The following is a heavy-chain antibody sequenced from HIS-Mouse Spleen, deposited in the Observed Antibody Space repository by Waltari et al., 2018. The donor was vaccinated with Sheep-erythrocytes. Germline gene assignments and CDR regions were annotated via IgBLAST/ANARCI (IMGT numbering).Heavy chain of an antibody. Sequence: EVQLVESGGGLIQPGGSLGLSCAAFGFTFRSNYRSWCRQAPGKGAEWVSVIYSGGRTYYADSVKGRFTISRDNSKNTLYLQMNSLRAEDTAVYYCARGHPDYGDYDAFDIWGQGTMVTVSS. J-gene: IGHJ3*02. CDR3: ARGHPDYGDYDAFDI. CDR2: IYSGGRT. D-gene: IGHD4-17*01. V-gene: IGHV3-53*01. CDR1: GFTFRSNY.